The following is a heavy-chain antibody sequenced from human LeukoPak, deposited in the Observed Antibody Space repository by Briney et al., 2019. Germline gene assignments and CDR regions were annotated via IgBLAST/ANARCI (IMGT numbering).Heavy chain of an antibody. D-gene: IGHD6-19*01. CDR3: AGGLQWLAHDC. CDR1: GDSISSLH. Sequence: SETLSLTCTVSGDSISSLHWSWIRQPPGKRLEWIGSTYNSGSTNYNPSLKSRVTISVDTSKNQSSLKLTSVTAADTAMYYCAGGLQWLAHDCWGQGTLVTVSS. J-gene: IGHJ4*02. V-gene: IGHV4-59*08. CDR2: TYNSGST.